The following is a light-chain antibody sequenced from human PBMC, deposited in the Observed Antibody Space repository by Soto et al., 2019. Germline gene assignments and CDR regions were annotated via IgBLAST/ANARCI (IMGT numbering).Light chain of an antibody. CDR2: DVS. CDR3: CSYAGSYIYV. V-gene: IGLV2-11*01. CDR1: SSDVGGYHY. Sequence: QSALTQPRSVSGSPGQSVTISCTGTSSDVGGYHYVSWYQQHPGKAPKVLIYDVSKRPSGVPDRFSGSKSGNTASLTISGLQADDEADYYCCSYAGSYIYVFGTGTQLTVL. J-gene: IGLJ7*01.